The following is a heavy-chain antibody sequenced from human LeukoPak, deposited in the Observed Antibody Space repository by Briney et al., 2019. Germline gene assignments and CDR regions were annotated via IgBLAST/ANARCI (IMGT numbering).Heavy chain of an antibody. CDR1: RFTFSTYG. D-gene: IGHD1-26*01. CDR2: ISYDGSYK. Sequence: PGGSLRLSCAASRFTFSTYGMHWVRQAPGKGLEWVAVISYDGSYKSYADSVKGRFTISRDNSKNTLYLQMNSLRVEDTAVYYCAKGGPPTGASPRPWDFNYWGQGTLVTVSS. V-gene: IGHV3-30*18. J-gene: IGHJ4*02. CDR3: AKGGPPTGASPRPWDFNY.